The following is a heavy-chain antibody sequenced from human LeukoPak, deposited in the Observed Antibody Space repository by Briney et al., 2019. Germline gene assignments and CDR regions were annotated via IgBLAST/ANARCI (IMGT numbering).Heavy chain of an antibody. CDR3: ARVLDYYDSSGYYP. CDR1: GGSISSYY. V-gene: IGHV4-59*01. CDR2: IYYSGST. J-gene: IGHJ5*02. Sequence: SETLSLTCTASGGSISSYYWSWIRQPPGKGLEWIGYIYYSGSTNYNPSLKSRVTISVDTSKNQFSLKLSSVTAADTAVYYCARVLDYYDSSGYYPWGQGTLVTVSS. D-gene: IGHD3-22*01.